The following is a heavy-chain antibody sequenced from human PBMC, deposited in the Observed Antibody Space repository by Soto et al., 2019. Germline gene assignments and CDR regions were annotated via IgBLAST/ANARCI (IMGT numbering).Heavy chain of an antibody. D-gene: IGHD6-19*01. V-gene: IGHV4-4*08. J-gene: IGHJ6*02. CDR1: GGSISSYY. CDR3: ARDGRAVAGTSKGYYYYGMDV. CDR2: IYYSGST. Sequence: SETLSLTCTVSGGSISSYYWSWIRQPPGKGLEWIGYIYYSGSTNYNPSLKSRVAISVDTSKNQFSLKLSSVTAADTAVYYCARDGRAVAGTSKGYYYYGMDVWGQGTTVTVSS.